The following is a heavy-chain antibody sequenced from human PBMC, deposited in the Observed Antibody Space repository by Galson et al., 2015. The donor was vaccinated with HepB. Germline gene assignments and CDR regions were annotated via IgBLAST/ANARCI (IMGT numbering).Heavy chain of an antibody. V-gene: IGHV3-30*18. Sequence: LRLSCAASGFTFSSYGMHWVRQAPGKGLEWVAVISYDGSNKYYADSVKGRFTISRDNSKNTLYLQMNSLRAEDTAVYYCAKEGLGVVPVAIYWFDPWGQGTLVTVSS. CDR3: AKEGLGVVPVAIYWFDP. CDR2: ISYDGSNK. D-gene: IGHD2-2*01. J-gene: IGHJ5*02. CDR1: GFTFSSYG.